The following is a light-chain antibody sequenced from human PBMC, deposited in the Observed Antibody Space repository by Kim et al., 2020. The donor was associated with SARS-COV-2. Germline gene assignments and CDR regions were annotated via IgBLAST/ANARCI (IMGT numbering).Light chain of an antibody. CDR3: QQSYITPFT. CDR2: AAS. Sequence: ASVGDRVTITCRTTQSNSSHLNWYQQKPGRAPKLLISAASTLQGGVPSRFSGSGSETDFTLTISSLQPDDFATYFCQQSYITPFTFGPGTKVDIK. CDR1: QSNSSH. J-gene: IGKJ3*01. V-gene: IGKV1-39*01.